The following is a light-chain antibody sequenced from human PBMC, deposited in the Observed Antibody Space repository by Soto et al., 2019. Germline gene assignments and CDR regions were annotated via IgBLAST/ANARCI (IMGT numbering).Light chain of an antibody. CDR2: AAS. J-gene: IGKJ1*01. CDR1: QGISSY. V-gene: IGKV1-9*01. Sequence: IQLTQSPSSLSASVGDRVTITCRASQGISSYLAWYQQKPGKAPKLLIYAASTLQSGVPSRFSGSGSGTDFTLTISSLQPEDFATYYGHQLNSYPRTCAQGTNVEIK. CDR3: HQLNSYPRT.